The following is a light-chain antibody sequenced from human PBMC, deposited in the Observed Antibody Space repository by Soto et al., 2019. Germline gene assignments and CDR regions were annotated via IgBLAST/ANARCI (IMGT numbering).Light chain of an antibody. J-gene: IGKJ1*01. CDR1: QSISSW. V-gene: IGKV1-5*03. CDR3: QQYNSYWT. Sequence: DIQMTQSPSTLSSSVGDIVTITCRASQSISSWLAWYQQKPGKAPKVLIYKASTLESGAPSRFSGSGSGTEFTLGVSSLQPDDDATYYCQQYNSYWTFGQGTKVDIK. CDR2: KAS.